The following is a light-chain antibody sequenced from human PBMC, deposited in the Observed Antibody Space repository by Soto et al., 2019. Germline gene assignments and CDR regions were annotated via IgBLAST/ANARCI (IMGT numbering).Light chain of an antibody. CDR1: NSDVGYYNY. CDR3: SSYTTSTTVV. V-gene: IGLV2-14*01. Sequence: QSALTQPASVSGSPGQSITISCTGTNSDVGYYNYVSWYQQHPGKAPKLMIYEVSNRPSGVSNRFSGSKSGNTASLTISRLQAEDEADYYCSSYTTSTTVVFGGGTKVTVL. J-gene: IGLJ2*01. CDR2: EVS.